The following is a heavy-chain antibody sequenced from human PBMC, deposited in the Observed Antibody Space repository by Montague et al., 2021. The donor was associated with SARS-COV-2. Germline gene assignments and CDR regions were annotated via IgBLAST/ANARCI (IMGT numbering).Heavy chain of an antibody. CDR2: IQAAATT. CDR1: GGSISSGGHY. Sequence: TLSLTCTVSGGSISSGGHYWTWVRRPAGKGLEWNGHIQAAATTNYKSSLRSRLTFSVDTSKNLFSLTLRSLTATDTAIYYCAMLYGGGGGSGYWGQGTLVTVSS. CDR3: AMLYGGGGGSGY. D-gene: IGHD4-23*01. V-gene: IGHV4-61*09. J-gene: IGHJ4*02.